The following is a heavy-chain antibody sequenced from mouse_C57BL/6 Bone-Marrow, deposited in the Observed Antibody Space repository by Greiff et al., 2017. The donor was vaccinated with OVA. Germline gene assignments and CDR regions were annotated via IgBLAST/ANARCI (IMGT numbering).Heavy chain of an antibody. J-gene: IGHJ2*01. CDR1: GYTFTSYD. CDR2: IYPRDGST. CDR3: ARWSHGYYNY. V-gene: IGHV1-85*01. Sequence: QVQLQQSGPELVKPGASVKLSCKASGYTFTSYDINWVKQRPGQGLEWIGWIYPRDGSTKYNEKFKGKATLTVDTSSSTAYMEHHSLTSEEAAVYFWARWSHGYYNYWGQGTTLTVSS. D-gene: IGHD2-3*01.